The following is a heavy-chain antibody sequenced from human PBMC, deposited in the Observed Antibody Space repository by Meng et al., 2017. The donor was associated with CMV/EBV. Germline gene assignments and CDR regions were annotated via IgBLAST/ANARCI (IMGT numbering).Heavy chain of an antibody. CDR1: GFTFSSYW. CDR3: ARQYCSSTSCPPYYGMDV. J-gene: IGHJ6*02. CDR2: IKQDGSEK. Sequence: GGSLRLSCAASGFTFSSYWMSWVRQAPGKGLEWVANIKQDGSEKYYVDSVKGRFTISRDNAKNSLYLQMNSLRAEDTAVYYCARQYCSSTSCPPYYGMDVWGQGTTVTVSS. D-gene: IGHD2-2*01. V-gene: IGHV3-7*01.